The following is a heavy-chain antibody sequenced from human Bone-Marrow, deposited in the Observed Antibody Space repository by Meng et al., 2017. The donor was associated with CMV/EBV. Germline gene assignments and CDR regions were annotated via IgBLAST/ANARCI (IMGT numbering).Heavy chain of an antibody. Sequence: GESLKISCAASGFTVSSNYMSWVRQAPGKGLEWVSVIYSGGSTYYADSVKGRFTISRDNSKNTLYLQMNSLRAEDTAVYYCARGFMGYCSSTSCYDYYYYGMDVWGQGTTVTVSS. V-gene: IGHV3-53*05. D-gene: IGHD2-2*01. J-gene: IGHJ6*02. CDR1: GFTVSSNY. CDR2: IYSGGST. CDR3: ARGFMGYCSSTSCYDYYYYGMDV.